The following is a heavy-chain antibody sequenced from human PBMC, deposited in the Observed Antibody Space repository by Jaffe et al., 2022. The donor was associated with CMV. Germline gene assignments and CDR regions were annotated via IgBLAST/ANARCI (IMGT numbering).Heavy chain of an antibody. CDR3: ATERGYSYGRRGYDILTGAFDY. CDR1: GYTLTELS. D-gene: IGHD3-9*01. J-gene: IGHJ4*02. V-gene: IGHV1-24*01. CDR2: FDPEDGET. Sequence: QVQLVQSGAEVKKPGASVKVSCKVSGYTLTELSMHWVRQAPGKGLEWMGGFDPEDGETIYAQKFQGRVTMTEDTSTDTAYMELSSLRSEDTAVYYCATERGYSYGRRGYDILTGAFDYWGQGTLVTVSS.